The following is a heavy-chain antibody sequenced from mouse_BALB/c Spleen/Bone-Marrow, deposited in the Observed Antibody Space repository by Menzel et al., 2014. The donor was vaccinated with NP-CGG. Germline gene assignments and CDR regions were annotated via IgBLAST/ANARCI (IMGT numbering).Heavy chain of an antibody. J-gene: IGHJ3*01. Sequence: VKLQESGPELVKPGASVKISCKASGYSFTGFFLNWVMQSRGKSPEWIGRINPYNGDTFYNPKFEGKATLTVDKSSSTAHMELRSLASEDSAVCYCARVYDYDAWFAYWCHGSLVTVSA. CDR1: GYSFTGFF. CDR2: INPYNGDT. D-gene: IGHD2-4*01. V-gene: IGHV1-20*02. CDR3: ARVYDYDAWFAY.